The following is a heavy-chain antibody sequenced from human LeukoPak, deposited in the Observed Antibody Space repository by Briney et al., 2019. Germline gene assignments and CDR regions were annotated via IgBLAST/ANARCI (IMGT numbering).Heavy chain of an antibody. CDR1: GGSFSGYY. CDR2: INHSGST. J-gene: IGHJ4*02. D-gene: IGHD5-12*01. V-gene: IGHV4-34*01. Sequence: SETLSLTCAVYGGSFSGYYWSWIRQPPGKGLEWIGEINHSGSTNYNPSLKSRVTISVDTSKNQYSLKLSSVTAADTAVYYCARFAWHYFDYWGQGTLVTVSS. CDR3: ARFAWHYFDY.